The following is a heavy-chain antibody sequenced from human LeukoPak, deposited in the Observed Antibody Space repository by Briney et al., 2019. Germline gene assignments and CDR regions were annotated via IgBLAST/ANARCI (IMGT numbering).Heavy chain of an antibody. CDR1: GYTFTTYY. D-gene: IGHD6-19*01. J-gene: IGHJ4*02. V-gene: IGHV1-46*01. CDR2: INPSGGST. Sequence: ASVKVSCKASGYTFTTYYMHWVRQALGQGLEWMGIINPSGGSTTYAQNFQGRVTMTRDTSTSAVYMEVSSLRSEDTAVYYCARGGSLAVVPHQYYFDYWGQGTLVTVSS. CDR3: ARGGSLAVVPHQYYFDY.